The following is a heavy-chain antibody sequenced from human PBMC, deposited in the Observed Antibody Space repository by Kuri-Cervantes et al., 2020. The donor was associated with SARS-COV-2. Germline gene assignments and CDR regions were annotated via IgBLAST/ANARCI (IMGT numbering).Heavy chain of an antibody. CDR3: ARDRTIFDYFDY. V-gene: IGHV3-74*01. CDR2: INSDGSST. Sequence: GESLKISCAASGFTFSSYWMHWVRQVPGKGLVWVSRINSDGSSTSYTDSVKGRFTISRDNAKNTMYLQMNSLRAEDTAVYYCARDRTIFDYFDYWGQGTLVTVSS. D-gene: IGHD3-9*01. CDR1: GFTFSSYW. J-gene: IGHJ4*02.